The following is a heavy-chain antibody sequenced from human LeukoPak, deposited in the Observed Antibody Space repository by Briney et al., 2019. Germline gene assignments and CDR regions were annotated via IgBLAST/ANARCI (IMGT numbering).Heavy chain of an antibody. J-gene: IGHJ5*02. CDR2: ISYDGSNK. V-gene: IGHV3-30*19. CDR3: ARDANPNIVVVPAGNWFDP. D-gene: IGHD2-2*01. CDR1: GFTFSSYG. Sequence: GGSLRLSCAASGFTFSSYGMHWVRQAPGKGLEWVAVISYDGSNKYYADSVKGRFTISRDNSKNTLYLQMNSLRAEDTAVYYCARDANPNIVVVPAGNWFDPWGQGTLVTVSS.